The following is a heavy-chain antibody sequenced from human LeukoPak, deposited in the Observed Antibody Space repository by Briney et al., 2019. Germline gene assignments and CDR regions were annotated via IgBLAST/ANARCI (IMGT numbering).Heavy chain of an antibody. CDR1: GGSISSFSYY. CDR2: IYYSGST. Sequence: PSETLSLTCTVSGGSISSFSYYWVWLRQPPGRGLEWIGTIYYSGSTYYNPSLKSRVTMSVDTSKNQFSLKLSSVTAADTAVYYCARYGSGKGMDVWGQGTTVTVSS. V-gene: IGHV4-39*07. J-gene: IGHJ6*02. CDR3: ARYGSGKGMDV. D-gene: IGHD3-10*01.